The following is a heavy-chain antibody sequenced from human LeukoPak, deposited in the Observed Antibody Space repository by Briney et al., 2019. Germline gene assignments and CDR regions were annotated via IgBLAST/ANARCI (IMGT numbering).Heavy chain of an antibody. Sequence: ASVKVSCKASGYTFASYDINWVRQATGQGLEWIGWMNPNSGNTGYTQKFQGRVTMTRDTSISTAYMELSSLRSEDTAVYYCARTLRRHCSGGSCYSPHLDYWGQGTLVTVSS. CDR2: MNPNSGNT. J-gene: IGHJ4*02. CDR3: ARTLRRHCSGGSCYSPHLDY. CDR1: GYTFASYD. V-gene: IGHV1-8*01. D-gene: IGHD2-15*01.